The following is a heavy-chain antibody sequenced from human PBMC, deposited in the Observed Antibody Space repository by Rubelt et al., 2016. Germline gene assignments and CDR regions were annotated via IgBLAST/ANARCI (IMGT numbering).Heavy chain of an antibody. V-gene: IGHV4-39*07. J-gene: IGHJ4*02. D-gene: IGHD1-14*01. Sequence: QLQLQESGPGLVKPSETLSLTCTVSGGSISSSSYYWGWIRQPPGKGLEWIGSIYYSGSTSYNPSLKSRVTISVDTSKNQFSLKLSSVTAADTAVYYCALGDHSGTTMDYWGQGTLITVTS. CDR3: ALGDHSGTTMDY. CDR1: GGSISSSSYY. CDR2: IYYSGST.